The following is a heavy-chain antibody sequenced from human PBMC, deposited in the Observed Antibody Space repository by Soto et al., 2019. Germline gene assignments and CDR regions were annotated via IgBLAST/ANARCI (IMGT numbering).Heavy chain of an antibody. CDR2: INGDGGST. D-gene: IGHD2-15*01. J-gene: IGHJ1*01. CDR3: AKNQCRGGSCSSLEYFHH. CDR1: GFTFSSYW. Sequence: GGSLRLSCAASGFTFSSYWMHWVRQAPGKGLVWVSRINGDGGSTSYADSVKGRFTISRDNSKNTLYLQMNSLRAEDTAVYYCAKNQCRGGSCSSLEYFHHWGHGTLVTVSS. V-gene: IGHV3-74*01.